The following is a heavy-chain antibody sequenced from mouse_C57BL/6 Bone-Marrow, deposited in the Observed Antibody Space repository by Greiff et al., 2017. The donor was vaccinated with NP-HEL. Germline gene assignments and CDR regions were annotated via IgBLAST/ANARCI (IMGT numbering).Heavy chain of an antibody. CDR1: GFTFSDYY. CDR2: INYDGSST. CDR3: ARDGYFHYFDY. J-gene: IGHJ2*01. Sequence: EVNVVESEGGLVQPGSSMKLSCTASGFTFSDYYMAWVRQVPEKGLEWVANINYDGSSTYYLDSLKSRFIISRDNAKNILYLQMSSLKSEDTATYYCARDGYFHYFDYWGQGTTLTVSS. D-gene: IGHD2-3*01. V-gene: IGHV5-16*01.